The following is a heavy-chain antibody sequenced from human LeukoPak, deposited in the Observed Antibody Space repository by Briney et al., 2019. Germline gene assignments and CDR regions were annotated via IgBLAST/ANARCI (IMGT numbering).Heavy chain of an antibody. CDR2: TSAYNGDT. V-gene: IGHV1-18*01. CDR3: ARARDGYNYWFDP. J-gene: IGHJ5*02. Sequence: ASVKVSCKASGYTFISYGITWVRQAPGQGLEWMGWTSAYNGDTNYAQKLQGRVTMTTDTSTSTAYMELRSLRSDDTAVYYCARARDGYNYWFDPWGQGTLVTVSS. D-gene: IGHD5-24*01. CDR1: GYTFISYG.